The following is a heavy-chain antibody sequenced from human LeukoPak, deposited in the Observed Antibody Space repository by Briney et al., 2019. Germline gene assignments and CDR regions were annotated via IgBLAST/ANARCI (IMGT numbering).Heavy chain of an antibody. CDR2: IKDKTDGGTT. V-gene: IGHV3-15*01. CDR3: TTADGGYDFWRADYFDY. Sequence: GGPRLSCAASGFTFSNAWMSWVRQAPGKGLEWVGRIKDKTDGGTTDYAAPVKGRFTISRDDSKSTLYLQMNSLKTEDTAVYYCTTADGGYDFWRADYFDYWGQGTLVTVSS. CDR1: GFTFSNAW. D-gene: IGHD3-3*01. J-gene: IGHJ4*02.